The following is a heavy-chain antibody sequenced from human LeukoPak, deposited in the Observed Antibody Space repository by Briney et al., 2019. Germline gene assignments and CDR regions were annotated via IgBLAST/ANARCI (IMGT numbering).Heavy chain of an antibody. CDR2: ISGSGGNT. CDR3: ARDCGGDCYFDY. J-gene: IGHJ4*02. Sequence: GGSLRLSCAASGFTFSSYAMSWVRQAPGKGLEWVSAISGSGGNTYYADSVKGRFTISRDNSKSTLYLQMNSLRAEDTAVYYCARDCGGDCYFDYWGQGTLVTVSS. V-gene: IGHV3-23*01. D-gene: IGHD2-21*02. CDR1: GFTFSSYA.